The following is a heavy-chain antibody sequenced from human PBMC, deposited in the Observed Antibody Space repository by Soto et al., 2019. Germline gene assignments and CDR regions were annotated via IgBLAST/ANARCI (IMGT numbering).Heavy chain of an antibody. CDR3: AREGGWYYDSSGYYSAVGGFDY. D-gene: IGHD3-22*01. CDR2: IYHSGST. J-gene: IGHJ4*02. Sequence: SEALSLTCAVSGGSISSGGYSWSWIRQAPGKGLEWIGYIYHSGSTYYNPSLKSRVTISVDRSKNQFSLKLSSVTAADTAVYYCAREGGWYYDSSGYYSAVGGFDYWGQGTLVTVSS. CDR1: GGSISSGGYS. V-gene: IGHV4-30-2*01.